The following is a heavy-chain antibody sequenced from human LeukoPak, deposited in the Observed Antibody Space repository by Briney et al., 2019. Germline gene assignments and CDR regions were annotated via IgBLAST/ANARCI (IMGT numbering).Heavy chain of an antibody. D-gene: IGHD2-15*01. CDR3: AREVVSIPSYFDS. CDR1: GFTVSSSY. J-gene: IGHJ4*02. V-gene: IGHV3-53*01. Sequence: GGSLRLSCVVSGFTVSSSYMYWVRQAPGKGLEWVSFFYRGETTYYAESVRGRFTISRDISKNTLYLLMNSLIPEGTAVYYCAREVVSIPSYFDSWGQGTLVTVSS. CDR2: FYRGETT.